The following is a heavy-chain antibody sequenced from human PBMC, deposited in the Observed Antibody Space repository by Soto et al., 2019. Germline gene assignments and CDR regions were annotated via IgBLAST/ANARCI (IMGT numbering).Heavy chain of an antibody. CDR3: AHNEKYTFKKKGGFYI. CDR2: IFWDTDK. Sequence: SGPTLVNPTQTLTLTCTFSGFSLSTSGVGVGWIRQPPGKALEWLALIFWDTDKHYSPSLKNRLTITRDTSKSQVVLTLTNTDIGDTATYYCAHNEKYTFKKKGGFYIWDQGTMITVSS. J-gene: IGHJ3*02. V-gene: IGHV2-5*02. CDR1: GFSLSTSGVG. D-gene: IGHD2-2*02.